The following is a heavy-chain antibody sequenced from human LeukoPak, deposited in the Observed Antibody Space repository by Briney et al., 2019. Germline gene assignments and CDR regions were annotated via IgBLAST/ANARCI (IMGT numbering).Heavy chain of an antibody. J-gene: IGHJ6*02. CDR2: ISWDGGST. CDR3: AKGSGTGTLYYYGMDV. Sequence: PGGSLRLSCAASGFTFDDYTMHWVRQVPGKGLEWVSLISWDGGSTHYADSVKGRFTISRDNSKNSLYLQMNSLRTEDTALYYCAKGSGTGTLYYYGMDVWGQGTTVTVSS. D-gene: IGHD1-7*01. CDR1: GFTFDDYT. V-gene: IGHV3-43*01.